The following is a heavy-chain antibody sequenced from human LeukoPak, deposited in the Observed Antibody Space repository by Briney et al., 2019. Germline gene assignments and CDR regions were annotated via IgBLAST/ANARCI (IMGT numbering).Heavy chain of an antibody. Sequence: SVKVSCKASGGTFSSYAISWVRQAPGQGLEWMGGIIPIFGTANYAQKFQGRVTITADESTSTAYMELSSLRSEDTAVYYCARGGLWFGELFGSYYYYYMDVWGKGTTVTVSS. CDR3: ARGGLWFGELFGSYYYYYMDV. D-gene: IGHD3-10*01. J-gene: IGHJ6*03. CDR1: GGTFSSYA. V-gene: IGHV1-69*13. CDR2: IIPIFGTA.